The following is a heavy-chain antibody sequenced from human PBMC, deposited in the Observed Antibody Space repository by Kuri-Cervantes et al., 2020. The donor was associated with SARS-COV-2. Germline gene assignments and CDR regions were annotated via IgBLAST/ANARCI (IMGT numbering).Heavy chain of an antibody. CDR2: INSDGSST. V-gene: IGHV3-74*01. D-gene: IGHD4-17*01. Sequence: GGSLRLSCAASGFTFSSYWMHWVRQAPGKGLVWVSRINSDGSSTSYADSVKGRFTISRDNAKNTLYLQMNSLRAEDTAVCYCARAPDYGDYYYYGMDVWGQGTTVTVSS. J-gene: IGHJ6*02. CDR1: GFTFSSYW. CDR3: ARAPDYGDYYYYGMDV.